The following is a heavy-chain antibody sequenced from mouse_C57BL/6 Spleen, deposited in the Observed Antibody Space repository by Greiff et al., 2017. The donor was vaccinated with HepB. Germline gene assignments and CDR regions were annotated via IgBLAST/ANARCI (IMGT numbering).Heavy chain of an antibody. V-gene: IGHV1-80*01. Sequence: VKLMESGAELVKPGASVKISCKASGYAFSSYWMNWVKQRPGKGLEWIGQIYPGDGDTNYNGKFKGKATLTADKSSSTAYMQLSSLTSEDSAVYFCARVWGNFYYYAMDYWGQGTSVTVSS. D-gene: IGHD2-1*01. CDR3: ARVWGNFYYYAMDY. CDR2: IYPGDGDT. J-gene: IGHJ4*01. CDR1: GYAFSSYW.